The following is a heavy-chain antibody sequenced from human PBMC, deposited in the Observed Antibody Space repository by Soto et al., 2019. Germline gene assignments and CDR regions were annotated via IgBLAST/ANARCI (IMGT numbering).Heavy chain of an antibody. J-gene: IGHJ4*02. CDR2: IYYDGSGK. Sequence: QVQLVDSGGGVVQPGMSLRLSCAASGFTFSGSGMHWVRQAPGKGLEWVAVIYYDGSGKYYADSVKGRFTISRDNSKNMLYLQMNSLRAEATAVYYCEGTASSGSSYFDYWGKGTLVTVSS. CDR1: GFTFSGSG. D-gene: IGHD3-22*01. CDR3: EGTASSGSSYFDY. V-gene: IGHV3-33*01.